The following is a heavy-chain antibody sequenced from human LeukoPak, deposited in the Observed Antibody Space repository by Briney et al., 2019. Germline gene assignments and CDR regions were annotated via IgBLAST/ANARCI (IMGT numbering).Heavy chain of an antibody. V-gene: IGHV4-38-2*02. CDR2: IYHSGST. CDR1: GYSISSGYY. D-gene: IGHD3-3*01. CDR3: ARPLPGSGPEGAFNI. J-gene: IGHJ3*02. Sequence: SETLSLTCTVSGYSISSGYYWGWIRQPPGKGLEWIGSIYHSGSTYYNPSLKSRVTISVDTSKNQFSLKLSSVTAADTAVYYCARPLPGSGPEGAFNIWGQGTMVTVSS.